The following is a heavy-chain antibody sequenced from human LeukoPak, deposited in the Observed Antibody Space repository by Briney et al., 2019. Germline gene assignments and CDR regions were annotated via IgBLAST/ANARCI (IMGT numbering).Heavy chain of an antibody. CDR1: GFTFSSYA. CDR2: ISGSGGST. Sequence: TGGSLRLSCAASGFTFSSYAMSWVRQAPGKGLEWVSVISGSGGSTYYADSVKGRFTISRDNSKNTLYLQMNSLRAEDTAVYYCAKTTTVPTLFDYWGQGTLVTVSS. J-gene: IGHJ4*02. D-gene: IGHD4-17*01. CDR3: AKTTTVPTLFDY. V-gene: IGHV3-23*01.